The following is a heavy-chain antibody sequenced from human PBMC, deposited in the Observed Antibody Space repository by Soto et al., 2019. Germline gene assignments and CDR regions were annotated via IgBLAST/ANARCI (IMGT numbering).Heavy chain of an antibody. CDR3: ARGLRVVVATSLKRSNWFDP. J-gene: IGHJ5*02. V-gene: IGHV1-8*01. Sequence: ASVKVSCKASGYTFTSYDINWVRQATGQGLEWMGWMNPNSGNTGYAQKFQGRVTMTRNTSISTAYMELSSLRSEDTAVYYCARGLRVVVATSLKRSNWFDPWGQGTLVTVSS. D-gene: IGHD2-15*01. CDR1: GYTFTSYD. CDR2: MNPNSGNT.